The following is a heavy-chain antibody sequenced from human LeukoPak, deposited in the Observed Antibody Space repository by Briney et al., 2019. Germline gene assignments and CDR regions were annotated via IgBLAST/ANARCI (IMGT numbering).Heavy chain of an antibody. J-gene: IGHJ4*02. CDR3: ARAYYDFWSGYYETLFDY. D-gene: IGHD3-3*01. CDR1: GGTFIIYA. V-gene: IGHV1-69*05. Sequence: SVTVSFTASGGTFIIYAISWVRQAHGQGMEWMGGIIPIFGTANYSQKFQGRVTITTDESTSTAYMELSSLRSEDTAVYYCARAYYDFWSGYYETLFDYWSQGTLVTVSS. CDR2: IIPIFGTA.